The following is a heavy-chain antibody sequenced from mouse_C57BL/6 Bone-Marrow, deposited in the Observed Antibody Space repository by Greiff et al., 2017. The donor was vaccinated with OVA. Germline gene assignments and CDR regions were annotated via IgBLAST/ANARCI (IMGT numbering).Heavy chain of an antibody. CDR3: ARDHYYGGGYFDV. Sequence: QVQLQQSGAELARPGASVKLSCKASGYTFTSYGISWVKQRTGQGLEWIGEIYPRSGNTYYNEKFKGKATLTADKSSSTAYMELRSLTSEDSAVYFCARDHYYGGGYFDVWGTGTTVTVSS. J-gene: IGHJ1*03. CDR2: IYPRSGNT. D-gene: IGHD1-2*01. V-gene: IGHV1-81*01. CDR1: GYTFTSYG.